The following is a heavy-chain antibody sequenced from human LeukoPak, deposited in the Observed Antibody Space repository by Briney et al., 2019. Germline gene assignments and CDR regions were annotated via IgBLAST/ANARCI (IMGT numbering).Heavy chain of an antibody. J-gene: IGHJ4*02. Sequence: GGPLRLSCAPSGFNFGVVAMDWIRQAPGKGLEWVGFIRHREYGGTAEYAASVNGRFAISRDDSKSIVYLQMNDLRTEDTGVYYCARERAGDVDYWGLGTLVTVSS. CDR2: IRHREYGGTA. CDR3: ARERAGDVDY. CDR1: GFNFGVVA. V-gene: IGHV3-49*03.